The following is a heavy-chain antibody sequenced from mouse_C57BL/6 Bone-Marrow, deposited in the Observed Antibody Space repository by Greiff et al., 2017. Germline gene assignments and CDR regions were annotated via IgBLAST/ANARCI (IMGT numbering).Heavy chain of an antibody. Sequence: VQLQQSGAELVRPGASVKLSCTASGFNIKDDYMHWVKQRPEQGLEWIGWIDPENGDTEYASKFQGKATITTDTSSNTAYLQLSSLTSEDTAVYYCSTELRYAMDYWGQGTSVTVSS. CDR1: GFNIKDDY. CDR3: STELRYAMDY. D-gene: IGHD1-1*01. J-gene: IGHJ4*01. V-gene: IGHV14-4*01. CDR2: IDPENGDT.